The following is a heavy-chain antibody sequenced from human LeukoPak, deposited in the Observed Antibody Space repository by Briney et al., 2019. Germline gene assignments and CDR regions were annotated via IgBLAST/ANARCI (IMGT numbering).Heavy chain of an antibody. CDR3: AKAYPYSSNWYSAFDI. D-gene: IGHD6-13*01. Sequence: PGRSLRLSCAASGFTFDDYAMQWVRQAPGKGLEWVSGINWNSGSIGYADSVQGRFIISRDNAKNSLYLQMNSLRAEDTALYYCAKAYPYSSNWYSAFDIWGQGTMVTVSS. V-gene: IGHV3-9*01. CDR2: INWNSGSI. J-gene: IGHJ3*02. CDR1: GFTFDDYA.